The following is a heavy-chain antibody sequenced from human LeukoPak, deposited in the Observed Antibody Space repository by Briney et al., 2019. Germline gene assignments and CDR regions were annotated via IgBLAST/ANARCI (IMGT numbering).Heavy chain of an antibody. CDR2: ISGSGDNT. CDR1: GFTFSHYY. D-gene: IGHD3-10*01. J-gene: IGHJ3*02. V-gene: IGHV3-23*01. CDR3: AKEGDYYGSGSYRDGFDI. Sequence: GWSLRLSCAASGFTFSHYYMSWIRQAPGKGLEWVSTISGSGDNTYYADSVKGRFTISRDSFKNTLYLQMNSLRPEDTAVYYCAKEGDYYGSGSYRDGFDIWGQGTRATVSS.